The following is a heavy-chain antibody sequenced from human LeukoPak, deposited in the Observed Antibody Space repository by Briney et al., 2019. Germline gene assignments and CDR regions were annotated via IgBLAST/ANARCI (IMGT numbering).Heavy chain of an antibody. CDR3: AKDSSGWYRKRERLEVSGMDV. J-gene: IGHJ6*02. CDR1: GGTFSSYA. D-gene: IGHD6-19*01. Sequence: SVKVSCKASGGTFSSYAISWVRQAPGQGLEWMGRIIPILGIANYAQKFQGRVTITADKSTSTAYMELSSRRSEDTAVYYCAKDSSGWYRKRERLEVSGMDVWGQGTTVTVSS. CDR2: IIPILGIA. V-gene: IGHV1-69*04.